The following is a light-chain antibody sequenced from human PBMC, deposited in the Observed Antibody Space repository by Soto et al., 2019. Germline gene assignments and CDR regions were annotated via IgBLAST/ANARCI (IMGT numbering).Light chain of an antibody. CDR3: QQYGSSPPIT. J-gene: IGKJ5*01. V-gene: IGKV3-20*01. CDR2: GAS. Sequence: DIVLTQSPATLSLSPGERATLSCRASQSVSSSYLAWYQQKPGQAPRLLIYGASSRATGIPDRFSGSGSGTDFTLTISRLEPEDFAVYYCQQYGSSPPITFGQGGRLEV. CDR1: QSVSSSY.